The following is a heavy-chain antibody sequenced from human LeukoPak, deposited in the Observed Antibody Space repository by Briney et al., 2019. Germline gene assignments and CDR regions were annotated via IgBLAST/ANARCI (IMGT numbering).Heavy chain of an antibody. D-gene: IGHD2-15*01. V-gene: IGHV1-8*01. CDR2: RNPNSGNT. J-gene: IGHJ4*02. CDR3: VRAGGYCGRISCPYYFDY. CDR1: GFTFTSYD. Sequence: ASVKVLCKASGFTFTSYDINWVRKATGQGLEWMGWRNPNSGNTGYAQKFQGRVTMTRNTSISTAYMELSSLRSEDTAVYYCVRAGGYCGRISCPYYFDYWGQGSLVAVSS.